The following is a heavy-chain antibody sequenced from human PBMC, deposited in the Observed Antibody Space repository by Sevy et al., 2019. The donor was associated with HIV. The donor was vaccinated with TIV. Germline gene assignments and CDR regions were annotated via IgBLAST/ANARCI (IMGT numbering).Heavy chain of an antibody. V-gene: IGHV1-24*01. Sequence: ASVKVSCKVSGYTLTKLSMHWVRQAPGKGLEWMGGFDPEDGETIYAQKFQGRVTMTEDTSTDTAYMELSSLRSEDTAGYYCATLYYYGSGSPRGWFDPWGQGTLVTVSS. CDR2: FDPEDGET. D-gene: IGHD3-10*01. CDR1: GYTLTKLS. J-gene: IGHJ5*02. CDR3: ATLYYYGSGSPRGWFDP.